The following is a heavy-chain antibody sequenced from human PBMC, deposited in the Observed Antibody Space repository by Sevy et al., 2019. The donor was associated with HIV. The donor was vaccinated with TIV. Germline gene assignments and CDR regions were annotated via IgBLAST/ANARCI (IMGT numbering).Heavy chain of an antibody. V-gene: IGHV3-7*01. CDR2: INQDASVN. CDR1: GFSLNTYW. D-gene: IGHD6-13*01. J-gene: IGHJ4*02. Sequence: GGSLRLSCVASGFSLNTYWMLWVRQAPGKGLEWVATINQDASVNDYADSVKGRFTISRDNARNLVSLQMNILRVEDTALYYCVRAIATVDSFWGQGTLVTVSS. CDR3: VRAIATVDSF.